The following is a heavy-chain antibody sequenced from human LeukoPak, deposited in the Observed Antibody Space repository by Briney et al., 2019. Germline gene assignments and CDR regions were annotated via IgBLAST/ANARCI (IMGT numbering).Heavy chain of an antibody. CDR2: ISYDGSNK. D-gene: IGHD3-3*01. V-gene: IGHV3-30*04. Sequence: PGRSLRLSCAASGFTFSSYAMHWVRQAPGKGLEWVAVISYDGSNKYYADSVKGRFTISRDNSKNTLYLQMNSLRSEDTAVYYCARGLNPRITIFGVVIPPSYYYYMDVWGKGTTVTVSS. CDR1: GFTFSSYA. J-gene: IGHJ6*03. CDR3: ARGLNPRITIFGVVIPPSYYYYMDV.